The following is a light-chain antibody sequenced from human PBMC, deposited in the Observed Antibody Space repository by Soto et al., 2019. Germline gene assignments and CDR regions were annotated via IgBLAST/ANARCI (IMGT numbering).Light chain of an antibody. CDR1: SSDVGRYYF. J-gene: IGLJ1*01. Sequence: QSALTQPASVSGSPGQSITISCTGTSSDVGRYYFVSWYQHLPGKAPKLLLYEVSNRPAGVSNRFSGSKSGNTASLTISGLQAEDEADYYCSSHNPIGTLQIFGPGTKLTVL. V-gene: IGLV2-14*01. CDR3: SSHNPIGTLQI. CDR2: EVS.